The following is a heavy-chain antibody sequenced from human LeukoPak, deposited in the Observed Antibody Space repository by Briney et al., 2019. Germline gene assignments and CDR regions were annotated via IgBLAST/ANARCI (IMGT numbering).Heavy chain of an antibody. CDR3: ARGQLPGNY. CDR2: INQDGSEK. Sequence: PGGSLRLSCAASGFTSSNYAMNWVRQAPGKGLEWVANINQDGSEKYYVDSVKGRFTISRDNAKNSLYLQMNSLRAEDTAMYYCARGQLPGNYWGQGTLVTVSS. CDR1: GFTSSNYA. D-gene: IGHD2-2*01. V-gene: IGHV3-7*05. J-gene: IGHJ4*02.